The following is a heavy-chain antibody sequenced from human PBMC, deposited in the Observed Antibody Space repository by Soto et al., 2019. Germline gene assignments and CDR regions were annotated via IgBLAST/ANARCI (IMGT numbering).Heavy chain of an antibody. J-gene: IGHJ6*02. Sequence: VQLRESGPGLVKPSETLSLSCTVSGGSISGSYWSWVRQPAGKGLEWIGRIYSSGSSNYNPSLNSRLTMSLDTSKNQFSLKLRSVTAADTAIYYCARLFTVTTDYYFCMDVWGQGTTVTVSS. CDR1: GGSISGSY. D-gene: IGHD4-17*01. V-gene: IGHV4-4*07. CDR3: ARLFTVTTDYYFCMDV. CDR2: IYSSGSS.